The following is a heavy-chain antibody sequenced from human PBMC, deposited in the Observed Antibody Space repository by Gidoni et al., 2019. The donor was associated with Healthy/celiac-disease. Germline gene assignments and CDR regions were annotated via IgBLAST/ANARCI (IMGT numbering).Heavy chain of an antibody. CDR3: GVAVVTPALDY. Sequence: QVQLQQWGAGLLKPSETLSRTCAVYGGSFSGYYWSWIRQPPGKGLEWIGEINHSGSPNYNPSLKSRVTISVDTSKTQFSLKLSSVTAADTAVYYCGVAVVTPALDYWGQGTLVTVSS. V-gene: IGHV4-34*01. CDR2: INHSGSP. CDR1: GGSFSGYY. D-gene: IGHD2-15*01. J-gene: IGHJ4*02.